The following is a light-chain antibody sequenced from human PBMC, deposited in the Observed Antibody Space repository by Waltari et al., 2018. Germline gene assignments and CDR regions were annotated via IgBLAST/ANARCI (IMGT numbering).Light chain of an antibody. V-gene: IGKV4-1*01. CDR3: QQYYSPPYT. J-gene: IGKJ2*01. Sequence: DIVMTQSPDSLAVSLGERATINCKSSQNVFDTNTKITWFQQKPGQPPKVLIYWASTRQSGVPDRFNGSGSGTDFTLTISSLQAEDVAVYYCQQYYSPPYTFGQGTKLEIK. CDR1: QNVFDTNTK. CDR2: WAS.